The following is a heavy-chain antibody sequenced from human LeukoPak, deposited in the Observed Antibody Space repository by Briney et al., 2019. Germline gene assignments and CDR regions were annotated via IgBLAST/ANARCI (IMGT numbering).Heavy chain of an antibody. J-gene: IGHJ4*02. V-gene: IGHV4-39*01. CDR2: IYYSGST. CDR3: ARARYGDYYFDY. Sequence: SETLSPTCTVSGGSISSSSYYWGWIRQPPGKGLEWIGSIYYSGSTYYNPSLKSRVTISVDTSKNQFSLKLSSVTAADTAVYYCARARYGDYYFDYWGQGTLVTVSS. CDR1: GGSISSSSYY. D-gene: IGHD4-17*01.